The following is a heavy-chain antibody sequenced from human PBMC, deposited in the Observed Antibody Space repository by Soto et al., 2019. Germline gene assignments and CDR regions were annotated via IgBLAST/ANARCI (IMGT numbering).Heavy chain of an antibody. D-gene: IGHD3-10*01. V-gene: IGHV4-59*08. J-gene: IGHJ3*02. Sequence: PSETLSLTCTVSGGSISSSYWSWIRQPPGKGLEWIGYMYYSGNANYNPSLRSRITISVDTSKNQFSLNLNSVAAADTAIYYCARQVTGLMVYAYDIWGQGTMVTVSS. CDR1: GGSISSSY. CDR2: MYYSGNA. CDR3: ARQVTGLMVYAYDI.